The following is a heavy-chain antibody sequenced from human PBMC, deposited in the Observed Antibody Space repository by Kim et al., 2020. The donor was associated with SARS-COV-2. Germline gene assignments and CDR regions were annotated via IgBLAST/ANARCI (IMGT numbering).Heavy chain of an antibody. J-gene: IGHJ4*02. CDR1: GFTFSSYW. Sequence: GGSLRLSCAASGFTFSSYWMSWVRQAPGKGLEWVANIKQDGSENYYVDSVKGRFTISRDNAKNSLYLQMNSLRAEDTAVYYCARDTLYYYDSSGYYYGDYWGQGTLVTVSS. D-gene: IGHD3-22*01. CDR2: IKQDGSEN. V-gene: IGHV3-7*01. CDR3: ARDTLYYYDSSGYYYGDY.